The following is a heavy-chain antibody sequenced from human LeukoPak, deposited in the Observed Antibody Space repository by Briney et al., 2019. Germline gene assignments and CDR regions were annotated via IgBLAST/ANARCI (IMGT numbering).Heavy chain of an antibody. CDR3: ASTYGGNSGMDV. V-gene: IGHV3-74*01. Sequence: PGGSLRLSCAASGFTFSSYWMHWVRQVPGKGLVWVSSINSDGSSTNYADSVKGRFTISRDNAKNTLYLQMNSLRAEETAVYYCASTYGGNSGMDVWGQGTTVTVSS. D-gene: IGHD4-23*01. CDR1: GFTFSSYW. J-gene: IGHJ6*02. CDR2: INSDGSST.